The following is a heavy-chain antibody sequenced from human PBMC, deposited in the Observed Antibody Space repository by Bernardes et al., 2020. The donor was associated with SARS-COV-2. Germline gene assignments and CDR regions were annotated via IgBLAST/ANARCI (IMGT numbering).Heavy chain of an antibody. CDR1: GFTFSSYG. Sequence: GGSLRLSCAASGFTFSSYGMHWVRQAPGKGLEWVAVISYDGSNKYYADSVKGRFTISRHNSKNTLYLQMNSLRAEDTAVYYCAKPVQLMVGFEYWGPGTLVTVYS. V-gene: IGHV3-30*18. D-gene: IGHD6-19*01. CDR3: AKPVQLMVGFEY. J-gene: IGHJ4*02. CDR2: ISYDGSNK.